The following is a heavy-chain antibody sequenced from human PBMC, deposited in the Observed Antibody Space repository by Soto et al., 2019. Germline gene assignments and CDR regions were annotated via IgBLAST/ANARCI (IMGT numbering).Heavy chain of an antibody. CDR1: GGSISSYY. CDR3: ARHYYGSDCFDL. V-gene: IGHV4-59*08. Sequence: PSETLSLTCTVSGGSISSYYWSWIRQPPGKGLEWIGYIYYSGSTNYNPSLKSRVTISIDTSKIHFSLRLSSVTAADTAVYYCARHYYGSDCFDLWGRDTLVTVSS. D-gene: IGHD3-10*01. J-gene: IGHJ2*01. CDR2: IYYSGST.